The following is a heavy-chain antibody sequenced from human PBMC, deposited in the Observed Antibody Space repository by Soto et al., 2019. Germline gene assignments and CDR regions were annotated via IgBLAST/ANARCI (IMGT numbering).Heavy chain of an antibody. CDR3: ARGGAGYSYGYYYGMDV. D-gene: IGHD5-18*01. V-gene: IGHV5-51*01. J-gene: IGHJ6*02. Sequence: GESLKISCKGSGYSFTSYWIGWVRQMPGKGLEWMGIIYPGDSDTRYSPSFQGQVTISADKSISTAYLQWSSLKASGTAMYYCARGGAGYSYGYYYGMDVWGQGTTVTVSS. CDR2: IYPGDSDT. CDR1: GYSFTSYW.